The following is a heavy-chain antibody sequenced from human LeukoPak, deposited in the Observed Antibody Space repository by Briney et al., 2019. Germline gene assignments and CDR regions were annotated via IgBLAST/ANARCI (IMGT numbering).Heavy chain of an antibody. CDR1: GFTFSSYG. CDR3: AKGRESVGYCSSTSCPGFQH. Sequence: GGSLRLSCAASGFTFSSYGMHWARQAPGKGLEWVAFIRYDGSNKYYADSVKGRFTISRDNSKNTLYLQMNSLRAEDTAVYYCAKGRESVGYCSSTSCPGFQHWGQGTLVTVSS. D-gene: IGHD2-2*01. V-gene: IGHV3-30*02. CDR2: IRYDGSNK. J-gene: IGHJ1*01.